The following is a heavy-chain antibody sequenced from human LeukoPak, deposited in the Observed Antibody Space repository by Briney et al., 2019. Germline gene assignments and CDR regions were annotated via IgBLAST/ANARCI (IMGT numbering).Heavy chain of an antibody. D-gene: IGHD1-26*01. Sequence: PGGSLRLSCAASGFTVSRNYGTWGRQAPGKGLEWVSVIYSGGSTYYADSVKGRFTISRDNSKNTLFLQMNSLRAEDTAVYYCARVKSGSRDYWGQGTLVTVSS. CDR1: GFTVSRNY. CDR3: ARVKSGSRDY. CDR2: IYSGGST. V-gene: IGHV3-53*01. J-gene: IGHJ4*02.